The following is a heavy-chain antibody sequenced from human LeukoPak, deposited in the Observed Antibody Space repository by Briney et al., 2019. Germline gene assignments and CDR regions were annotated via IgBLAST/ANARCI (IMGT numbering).Heavy chain of an antibody. CDR2: IYPGDSRT. J-gene: IGHJ5*02. CDR3: ACRDLTSTWSYP. CDR1: GYSFRSYW. V-gene: IGHV5-51*01. Sequence: GESLKISCKGTGYSFRSYWIGWVRQMPGKGMEWMGVIYPGDSRTRYNPSLQGQVTISVDKSINTAYLEWVSLKASDTAMYYCACRDLTSTWSYPWGQETLVTVSS. D-gene: IGHD2-2*01.